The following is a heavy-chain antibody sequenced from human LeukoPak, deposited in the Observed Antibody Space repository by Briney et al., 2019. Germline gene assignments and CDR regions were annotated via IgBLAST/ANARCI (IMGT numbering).Heavy chain of an antibody. CDR3: ARLKGSSIAARYPFDY. V-gene: IGHV1-46*01. J-gene: IGHJ4*02. Sequence: ASVKVSCKASGYTFTSYYMHWVRQAPGQGLEWMGIINPSGGSTSYAQKFQGRVTMTRDTSTSTVYMELSNLRSEDTAVYYCARLKGSSIAARYPFDYWGQGTLVTVSS. CDR2: INPSGGST. D-gene: IGHD6-6*01. CDR1: GYTFTSYY.